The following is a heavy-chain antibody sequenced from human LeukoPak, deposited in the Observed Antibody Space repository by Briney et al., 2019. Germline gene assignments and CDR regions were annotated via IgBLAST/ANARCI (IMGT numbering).Heavy chain of an antibody. CDR1: GFTFSSHL. Sequence: HPGGSLRLSCAASGFTFSSHLMHWVRQAQGTGLVRVSSVKSDGTATNYADSVKGRFTISRDNAKNTLYLQMNSLRAEDTAVYYCAREDYKWNDVRWFDPWGQGTLVTVSS. J-gene: IGHJ5*02. V-gene: IGHV3-74*01. CDR3: AREDYKWNDVRWFDP. D-gene: IGHD1-20*01. CDR2: VKSDGTAT.